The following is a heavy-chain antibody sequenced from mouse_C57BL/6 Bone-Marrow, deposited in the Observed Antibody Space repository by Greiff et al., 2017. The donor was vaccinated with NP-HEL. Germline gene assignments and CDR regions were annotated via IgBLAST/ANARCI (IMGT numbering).Heavy chain of an antibody. CDR2: IHPNSGST. CDR3: ARRGTGGAMDY. D-gene: IGHD2-14*01. Sequence: QVQLKQPGAELVKPGASVKLSCKASGYTFTSYWMHWVKQRPGQGLEWIGMIHPNSGSTNYNEKFKSKATLTVDKSSSTAYMQLSSLTSEDSAVYYCARRGTGGAMDYWGQGTSVTVSS. V-gene: IGHV1-64*01. CDR1: GYTFTSYW. J-gene: IGHJ4*01.